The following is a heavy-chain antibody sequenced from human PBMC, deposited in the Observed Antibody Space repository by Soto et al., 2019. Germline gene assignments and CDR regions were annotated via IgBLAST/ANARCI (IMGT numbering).Heavy chain of an antibody. CDR1: GFTVFKFG. D-gene: IGHD3-22*01. V-gene: IGHV3-30-3*01. CDR3: VRDWLNHYFDY. CDR2: VSHDGSNK. Sequence: GGSPRLCCAACGFTVFKFGMHGVRQAPGKGLEWVAVVSHDGSNKHYADSVKGRFTISRDNSKNTVYMQMNSLRVEDTAVYYCVRDWLNHYFDYWGQGALVTVSS. J-gene: IGHJ4*02.